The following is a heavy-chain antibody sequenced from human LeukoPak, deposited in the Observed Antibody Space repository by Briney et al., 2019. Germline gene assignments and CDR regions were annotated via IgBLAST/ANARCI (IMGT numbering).Heavy chain of an antibody. CDR2: INPNSGGT. J-gene: IGHJ5*02. CDR3: ARVVSQPDFGAFWYSQRYNWLDP. CDR1: GYTLTELS. V-gene: IGHV1-2*02. Sequence: ASVKVSCKVSGYTLTELSMHWVRQAPGKGLEWMGWINPNSGGTNYAQKFQGRVTMTRDTSISTAYMELSRLRSDDTAVYYCARVVSQPDFGAFWYSQRYNWLDPWGQGTLVTVSS. D-gene: IGHD3-10*01.